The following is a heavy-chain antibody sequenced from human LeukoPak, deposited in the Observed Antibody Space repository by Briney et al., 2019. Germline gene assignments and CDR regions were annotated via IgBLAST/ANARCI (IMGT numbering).Heavy chain of an antibody. CDR1: GGSFSGYY. D-gene: IGHD2-2*01. Sequence: ETLSLTCAVYGGSFSGYYWSWIRQPPGKGLEWIGEINHSGSTNYNPSLKSRVTISVDTSKNQFSLKLSSVTAADTAAYYCARERRYCSSTSCSSPPLDYWGQGTLVTVSS. CDR2: INHSGST. J-gene: IGHJ4*02. CDR3: ARERRYCSSTSCSSPPLDY. V-gene: IGHV4-34*01.